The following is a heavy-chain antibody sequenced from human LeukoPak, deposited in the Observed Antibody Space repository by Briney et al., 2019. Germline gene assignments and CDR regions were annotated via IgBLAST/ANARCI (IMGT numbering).Heavy chain of an antibody. CDR3: ARPAQKYSSGWYGY. Sequence: KPSETLSLTCTVSGGSISSTDYFWTWIRQPPGKGLEWIAYVSYGGRAHYCPSLSGRLTISLDTSKNQFSLKLSSVTAADTAVYYCARPAQKYSSGWYGYWGQGTLVTVSS. J-gene: IGHJ4*02. D-gene: IGHD6-19*01. CDR1: GGSISSTDYF. CDR2: VSYGGRA. V-gene: IGHV4-30-4*01.